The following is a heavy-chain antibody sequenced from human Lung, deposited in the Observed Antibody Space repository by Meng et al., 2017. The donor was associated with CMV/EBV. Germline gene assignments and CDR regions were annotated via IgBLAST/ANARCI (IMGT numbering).Heavy chain of an antibody. D-gene: IGHD2-21*01. V-gene: IGHV1-2*02. J-gene: IGHJ4*02. CDR2: INPNSGGT. Sequence: ASXXVSXKASGYTFTGYYMHWVRQAPGQGLEWMGWINPNSGGTNYAQKFQGRVTMTRDTSISTAYMELSRLRSDDTAVYYCARDGGGLCYFDYWGQGTLVTVSS. CDR3: ARDGGGLCYFDY. CDR1: GYTFTGYY.